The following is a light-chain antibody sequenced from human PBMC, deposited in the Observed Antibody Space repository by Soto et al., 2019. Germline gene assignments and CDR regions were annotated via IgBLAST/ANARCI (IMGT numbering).Light chain of an antibody. J-gene: IGKJ1*01. CDR1: QSVTSSY. CDR3: QQYGSSPRT. V-gene: IGKV3-20*01. CDR2: LAS. Sequence: EIELTQSPGTLSLSPGERATLSCRASQSVTSSYLAWYQQKPGQAPRLLIYLASSRATGIPDRFSGSGSGTDFTLTISRLEPEDFAVYYCQQYGSSPRTFGQGTRVEI.